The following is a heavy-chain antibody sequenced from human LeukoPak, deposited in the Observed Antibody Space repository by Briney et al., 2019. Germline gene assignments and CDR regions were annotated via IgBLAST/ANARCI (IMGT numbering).Heavy chain of an antibody. CDR1: GFTFSSYA. J-gene: IGHJ4*02. V-gene: IGHV3-23*01. D-gene: IGHD3-10*01. CDR3: AKSNGRFGELLYRPLDY. Sequence: GGSLRLSCAASGFTFSSYAMSWVRQAPGKGLEWVSAISGSGGSTYYADSVKGRFTISRDNSKNTLYLQMNSLRAEDTAVYYCAKSNGRFGELLYRPLDYWGQGTLVTVSS. CDR2: ISGSGGST.